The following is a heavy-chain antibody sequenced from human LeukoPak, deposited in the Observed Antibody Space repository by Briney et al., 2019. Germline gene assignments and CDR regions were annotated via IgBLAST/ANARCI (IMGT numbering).Heavy chain of an antibody. CDR1: GFTFDDYA. V-gene: IGHV3-43D*03. CDR3: ATGQSPNYYYMDV. J-gene: IGHJ6*03. CDR2: ISWDGGST. Sequence: GGSLRLSCAASGFTFDDYAMHWVRQAPGKGLEWVSLISWDGGSTYYADSVKGRFTISRDNSKNSLYLQMNSLRAEDTALYYCATGQSPNYYYMDVWGKGTTVTVSS.